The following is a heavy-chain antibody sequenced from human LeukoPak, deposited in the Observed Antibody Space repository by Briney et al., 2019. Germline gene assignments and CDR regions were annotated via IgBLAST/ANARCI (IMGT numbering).Heavy chain of an antibody. V-gene: IGHV1-2*02. J-gene: IGHJ4*02. D-gene: IGHD3-22*01. CDR3: ARLAQHRYYYDTSAYRYYFDY. Sequence: ASVKVSCKASGYTFTDDYVHWVRQAPGQGLEWMGWINPNSGVTNYAQKFQGRVTMTRDMSISTAYMELSRLRSDDTAVYYCARLAQHRYYYDTSAYRYYFDYWGQGTLVTVSS. CDR2: INPNSGVT. CDR1: GYTFTDDY.